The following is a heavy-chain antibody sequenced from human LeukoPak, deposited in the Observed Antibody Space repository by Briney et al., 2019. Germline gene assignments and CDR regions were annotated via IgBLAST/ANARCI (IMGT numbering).Heavy chain of an antibody. CDR3: ARAGYYDSSGRIDY. V-gene: IGHV1-18*01. J-gene: IGHJ4*02. D-gene: IGHD3-22*01. CDR1: GHTFTIYG. CDR2: ISAYNGNT. Sequence: ASVKVSCKTSGHTFTIYGIAWVRQAPGQGLEWMGWISAYNGNTNYAQNLQGRVTMTTDTSTSTAYMELRSLRSDDTAVYYCARAGYYDSSGRIDYWGQGTLVTVSS.